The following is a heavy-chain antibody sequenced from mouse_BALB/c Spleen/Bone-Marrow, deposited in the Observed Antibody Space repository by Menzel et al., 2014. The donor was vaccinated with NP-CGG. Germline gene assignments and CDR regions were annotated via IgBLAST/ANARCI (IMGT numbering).Heavy chain of an antibody. CDR1: GFTFTDYY. J-gene: IGHJ2*01. CDR2: IRNIANGYTT. Sequence: DVMLVESGGGLVQPGGSLRLSCATSGFTFTDYYMNWVRQPPGKALEWLGFIRNIANGYTTEYSASVKGRFTISRDNSQNILYLQMNTLRAEDSATYYCARDKGRVFFDYWGQGTTLTVSS. V-gene: IGHV7-3*02. CDR3: ARDKGRVFFDY.